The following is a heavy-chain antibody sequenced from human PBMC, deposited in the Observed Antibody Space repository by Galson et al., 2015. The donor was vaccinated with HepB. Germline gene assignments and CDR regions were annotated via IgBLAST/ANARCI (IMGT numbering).Heavy chain of an antibody. CDR1: GFTFSNYA. V-gene: IGHV3-23*01. D-gene: IGHD6-19*01. CDR3: ARGIRKAVDYYFDY. CDR2: ISGSGTDT. Sequence: LRLSCAASGFTFSNYAMSWVRQAPGKGLEWVSAISGSGTDTYHADSVKGRFTISRDNSKNTLYLQMNSLRAEDTAAYYCARGIRKAVDYYFDYWGQGTLVTVSS. J-gene: IGHJ4*02.